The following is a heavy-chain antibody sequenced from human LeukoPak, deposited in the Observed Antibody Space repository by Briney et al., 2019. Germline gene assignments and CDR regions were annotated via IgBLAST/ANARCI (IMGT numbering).Heavy chain of an antibody. CDR1: GGSISSYY. Sequence: SETLSLTCTVSGGSISSYYWSWIRQPAGKGLEWIGRIYTSGSTNYNPSLKSRVTMSVDTSKNQFSLKLSSVTAADTAVYYCARDTYYYGSGSSRDSPFDYWGQGTLVTVSS. D-gene: IGHD3-10*01. CDR2: IYTSGST. J-gene: IGHJ4*02. V-gene: IGHV4-4*07. CDR3: ARDTYYYGSGSSRDSPFDY.